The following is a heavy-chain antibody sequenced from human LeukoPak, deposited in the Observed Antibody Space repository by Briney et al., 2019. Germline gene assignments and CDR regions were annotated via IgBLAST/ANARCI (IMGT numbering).Heavy chain of an antibody. CDR2: IKQDGSEK. D-gene: IGHD6-6*01. V-gene: IGHV3-7*01. CDR1: GFTFSSYW. Sequence: GGSLILSCAASGFTFSSYWMSWVRQAPGKGLEWVANIKQDGSEKYYVDAVKGRFTISRDNAKNSPYLQMNSLRAEDTAVYYCARDLVEYSSSAGDYWGQGTLVTVSS. CDR3: ARDLVEYSSSAGDY. J-gene: IGHJ4*02.